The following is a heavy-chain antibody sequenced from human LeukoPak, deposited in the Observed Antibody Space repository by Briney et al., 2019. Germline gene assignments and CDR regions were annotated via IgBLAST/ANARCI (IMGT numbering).Heavy chain of an antibody. V-gene: IGHV1-18*01. Sequence: GASVKVSCKASGYTFTSYGISWVRQAPGQGLEWMGWISAYNGNTNYAQKLQGRVTMTTDTSTSTAYMELRSLRSDDTAVYYCARVLLTSWHDTRGLDYWGHGNLVTVSS. J-gene: IGHJ4*01. CDR1: GYTFTSYG. CDR3: ARVLLTSWHDTRGLDY. CDR2: ISAYNGNT. D-gene: IGHD2-21*01.